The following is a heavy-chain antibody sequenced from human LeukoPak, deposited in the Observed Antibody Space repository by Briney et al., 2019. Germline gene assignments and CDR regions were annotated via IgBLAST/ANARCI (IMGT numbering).Heavy chain of an antibody. Sequence: PSETLSLTCTVSGGSISTSNYYWGWIRQPPGKGLEWIGNIFYSGSTYYSPSLRSRVTISLDTSRNQFSLKLSSVTAADTAVYYCARGSITENWFDPWGQGTLVTVSS. CDR3: ARGSITENWFDP. D-gene: IGHD1-14*01. CDR2: IFYSGST. J-gene: IGHJ5*02. CDR1: GGSISTSNYY. V-gene: IGHV4-39*07.